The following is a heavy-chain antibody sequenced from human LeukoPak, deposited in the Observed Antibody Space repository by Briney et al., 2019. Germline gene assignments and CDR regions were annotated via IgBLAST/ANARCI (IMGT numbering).Heavy chain of an antibody. J-gene: IGHJ4*02. CDR1: GFTFSSYA. CDR2: ISGSGGST. D-gene: IGHD3-3*01. V-gene: IGHV3-23*01. Sequence: GGSLRLSCAASGFTFSSYAMSWVRQAPGKGLEWVSAISGSGGSTYYADSVKGRFTISRGNSKNTLYLQMNSLRAEDTAVYYCAKDLIRITIFGVVTAFDYWGQGTLVTVSS. CDR3: AKDLIRITIFGVVTAFDY.